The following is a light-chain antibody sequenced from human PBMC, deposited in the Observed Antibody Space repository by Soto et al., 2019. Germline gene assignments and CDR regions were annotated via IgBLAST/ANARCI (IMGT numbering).Light chain of an antibody. CDR2: GAS. CDR1: QSVSSNY. J-gene: IGKJ4*01. CDR3: QQYGSSPLT. Sequence: EIVLTQSPGTLSLSPGQRATLSCRASQSVSSNYLAWYQQKPGQAPRLLIYGASSRATGIPDRLSGSGSGTDFTLTISRLEPEDFAVYYCQQYGSSPLTCGGGTKVEIK. V-gene: IGKV3-20*01.